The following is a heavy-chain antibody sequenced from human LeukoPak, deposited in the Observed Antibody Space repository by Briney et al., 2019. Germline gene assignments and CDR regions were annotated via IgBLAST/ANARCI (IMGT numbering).Heavy chain of an antibody. CDR3: AKAFGAAGSFDY. D-gene: IGHD6-13*01. J-gene: IGHJ4*02. CDR2: IRYDGSNK. Sequence: PGGSLRLSCAASEFTFSTYSMNWVRQTPGKGLEWVAFIRYDGSNKYYADSVKGRFTISRDNSKNTLYLQMNSLRAEDTAVYYCAKAFGAAGSFDYWGQGTLVTFSS. CDR1: EFTFSTYS. V-gene: IGHV3-30*02.